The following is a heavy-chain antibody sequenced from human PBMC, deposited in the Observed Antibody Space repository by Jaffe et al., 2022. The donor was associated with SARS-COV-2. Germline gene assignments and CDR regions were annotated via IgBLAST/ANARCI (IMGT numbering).Heavy chain of an antibody. CDR2: MSPSGTT. D-gene: IGHD2-2*02. J-gene: IGHJ5*01. CDR3: AREYTYTYNWFDF. Sequence: QVQLQESGPGLVKPSQTLSLTCTVSGGSITSGNYYWSWIRQSAGKGLEWIGRMSPSGTTKYNPSLQSRVTISLDASKNQFSLRLSSVTAADTAVYYCAREYTYTYNWFDFWGQGTLVTVSS. V-gene: IGHV4-61*02. CDR1: GGSITSGNYY.